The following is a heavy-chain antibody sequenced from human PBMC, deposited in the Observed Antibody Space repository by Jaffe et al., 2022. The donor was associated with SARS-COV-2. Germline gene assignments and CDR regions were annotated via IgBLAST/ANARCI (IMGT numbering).Heavy chain of an antibody. CDR1: GFTFSSYS. CDR3: ARYTRSGDGFYYYGMDV. J-gene: IGHJ6*02. Sequence: EVQLVESGGGLVKPGGSLRLSCAASGFTFSSYSMNWVRQAPGKGLEWVSSISSSSSYIYYADSVKGRFTISRDNAKNSLYLQMNSLRAEDTAVYYCARYTRSGDGFYYYGMDVWGQGTTVTVSS. D-gene: IGHD2-21*01. CDR2: ISSSSSYI. V-gene: IGHV3-21*01.